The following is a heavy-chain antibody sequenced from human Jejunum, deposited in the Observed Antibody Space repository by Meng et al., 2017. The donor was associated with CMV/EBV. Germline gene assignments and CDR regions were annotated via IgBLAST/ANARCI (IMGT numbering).Heavy chain of an antibody. J-gene: IGHJ5*01. CDR2: IYSGGDKT. V-gene: IGHV3-66*01. CDR1: EISVTTNY. CDR3: ARGAMSFES. Sequence: QLVESGGGLVQPGGALRLSCAVSEISVTTNYMTWVRQTTGKGLEWVSVIYSGGDKTYYADSVKGRFTISRDSSRNTLYLQMTSLRAGDTALYYCARGAMSFESWGQGTLVTVSS.